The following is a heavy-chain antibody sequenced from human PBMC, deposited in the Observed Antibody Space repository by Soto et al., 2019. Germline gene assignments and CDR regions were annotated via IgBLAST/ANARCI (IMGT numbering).Heavy chain of an antibody. J-gene: IGHJ6*02. CDR1: GYTFTGYY. D-gene: IGHD6-19*01. Sequence: RASVKVSCKASGYTFTGYYMHWVRQAPGQGLEWMGWINPNSGGTNYAQKFQGWVTMTRDTSISTAYVELSRLRSDDTAVYYCARALGRAVAATRDMDVWGQGTTVTVSS. V-gene: IGHV1-2*04. CDR2: INPNSGGT. CDR3: ARALGRAVAATRDMDV.